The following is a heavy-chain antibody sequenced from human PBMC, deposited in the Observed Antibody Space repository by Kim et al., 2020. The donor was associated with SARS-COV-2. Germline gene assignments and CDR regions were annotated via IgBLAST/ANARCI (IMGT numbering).Heavy chain of an antibody. J-gene: IGHJ4*02. Sequence: DSVKCRFTISRDNAKNSLYLQMNSLRAEDTAVYYCARDPGYCSSTSCPRGWGQGTLVTVSS. V-gene: IGHV3-21*01. CDR3: ARDPGYCSSTSCPRG. D-gene: IGHD2-2*01.